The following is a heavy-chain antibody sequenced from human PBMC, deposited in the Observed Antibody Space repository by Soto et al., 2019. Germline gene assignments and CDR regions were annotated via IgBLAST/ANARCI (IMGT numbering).Heavy chain of an antibody. CDR2: IRYNGRTI. J-gene: IGHJ3*02. V-gene: IGHV3-33*08. CDR3: ARELAVVSAFDI. CDR1: GFSFSTYA. D-gene: IGHD2-15*01. Sequence: PGESLKISCAASGFSFSTYAMNWVRQAPGKGLEWVADIRYNGRTIYYADSVKGRFTISRDNSKNTLYLQMNSLRAEDTAVYYCARELAVVSAFDIWGQGTMVTVSS.